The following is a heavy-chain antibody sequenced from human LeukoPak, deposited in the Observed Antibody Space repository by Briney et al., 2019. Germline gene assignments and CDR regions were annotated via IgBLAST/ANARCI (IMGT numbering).Heavy chain of an antibody. CDR1: GGTFSSYA. J-gene: IGHJ5*02. V-gene: IGHV1-69*06. D-gene: IGHD2-15*01. CDR2: IIPIFGTA. Sequence: SVKVSCKASGGTFSSYAISWVRQAPGQGLEWMGGIIPIFGTANYAQKFQGRVTITADKSTSTAYMELSSLRSEDTAVYYCAPSYCSGGSCSMGLDPWGQGTLVTVSS. CDR3: APSYCSGGSCSMGLDP.